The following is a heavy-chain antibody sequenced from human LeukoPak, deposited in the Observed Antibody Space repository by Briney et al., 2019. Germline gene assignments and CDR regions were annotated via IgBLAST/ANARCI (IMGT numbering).Heavy chain of an antibody. CDR1: GYTFTSYG. V-gene: IGHV1-18*01. Sequence: GASVKVSCKASGYTFTSYGISWVRQAPGQGLEWMGWISAYNGNTNYAQKLQGRVTMTTDTSTSTAYMELRSLRSDDTAVYYCARWPYCGGDCSLDAFDIWGQGTMVTVSS. J-gene: IGHJ3*02. D-gene: IGHD2-21*02. CDR2: ISAYNGNT. CDR3: ARWPYCGGDCSLDAFDI.